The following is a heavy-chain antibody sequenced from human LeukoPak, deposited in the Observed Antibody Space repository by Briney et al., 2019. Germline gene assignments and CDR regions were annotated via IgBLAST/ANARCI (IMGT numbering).Heavy chain of an antibody. CDR1: GYTFTSYG. CDR3: ARVERFLEWLLWDY. J-gene: IGHJ4*02. CDR2: ISAYNGNT. D-gene: IGHD3-3*01. Sequence: ASVKVPCKASGYTFTSYGISWVRQAPGQGLEWMGWISAYNGNTNYAQKLQGRVTMTTDTSTSTAYMELRSLRSDDTAVYYCARVERFLEWLLWDYWGQGTLVTVSS. V-gene: IGHV1-18*01.